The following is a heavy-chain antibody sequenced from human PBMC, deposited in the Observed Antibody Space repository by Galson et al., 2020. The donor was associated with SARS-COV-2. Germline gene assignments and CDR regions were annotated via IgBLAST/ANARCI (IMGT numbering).Heavy chain of an antibody. CDR1: GFSLSTSGMC. V-gene: IGHV2-70*11. J-gene: IGHJ4*02. Sequence: SGPTLVKPTQTLTLTCTFSGFSLSTSGMCVIWIRQPPGKALEWLARIDWDDDKYYSTSLKTRLTISKDTSKNQVVLTMTNMDPVDTATYYCARMLTTVSAYDYWGQGTLVTVSS. CDR3: ARMLTTVSAYDY. D-gene: IGHD4-17*01. CDR2: IDWDDDK.